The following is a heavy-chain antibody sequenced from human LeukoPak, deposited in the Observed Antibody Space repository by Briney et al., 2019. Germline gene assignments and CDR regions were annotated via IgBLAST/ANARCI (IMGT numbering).Heavy chain of an antibody. Sequence: GGSLRLSCAASGFTFSIYWMSWVRQAPGKGLEWVASINQDGSEKYYVDSVKGRFTISRENARNSLYLQMNSLRAEDTAVYYCARVLWFGGIYYFDYWGQGTLVTVSS. CDR2: INQDGSEK. V-gene: IGHV3-7*04. CDR3: ARVLWFGGIYYFDY. J-gene: IGHJ4*02. CDR1: GFTFSIYW. D-gene: IGHD3-10*01.